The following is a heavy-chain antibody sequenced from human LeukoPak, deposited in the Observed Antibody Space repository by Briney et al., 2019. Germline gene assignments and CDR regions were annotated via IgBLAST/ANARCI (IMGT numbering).Heavy chain of an antibody. V-gene: IGHV3-23*01. CDR1: GFTFSSYA. CDR2: ISGSGGST. Sequence: GGSLRLSCAASGFTFSSYAMSWVRQAPGKGLEWVSAISGSGGSTYYADSVKGRFTISRDNSKNTLYLQMNSLRAEDTAVYYCAKSSPPDSSGLLGIDYWGQGTLVTVSS. CDR3: AKSSPPDSSGLLGIDY. D-gene: IGHD3-22*01. J-gene: IGHJ4*02.